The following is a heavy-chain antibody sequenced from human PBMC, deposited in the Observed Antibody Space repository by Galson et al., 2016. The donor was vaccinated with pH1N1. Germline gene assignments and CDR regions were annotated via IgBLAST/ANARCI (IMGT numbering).Heavy chain of an antibody. V-gene: IGHV3-30*04. CDR3: ARDSEYSGHEGFH. Sequence: SLRLSCAASGFPFTSYAMHWVRQAPGKGLEWVAVILYDGTNEYYADSVKGRFTISRDKTQSTVYLQMNSLRTEDTAVYYCARDSEYSGHEGFHWAQGTLVIVSS. J-gene: IGHJ4*02. CDR1: GFPFTSYA. CDR2: ILYDGTNE. D-gene: IGHD5-12*01.